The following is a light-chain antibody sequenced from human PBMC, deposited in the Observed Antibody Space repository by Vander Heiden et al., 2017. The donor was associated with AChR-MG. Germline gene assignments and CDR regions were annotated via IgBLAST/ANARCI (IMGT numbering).Light chain of an antibody. CDR3: QSWGTGTV. J-gene: IGLJ2*01. CDR1: RGFETYG. CDR2: MNTDGGH. V-gene: IGLV4-69*01. Sequence: QLVLTQPPFASASLGPSTRLTCTLKRGFETYGVAWYQQQPGKSPRFLMKMNTDGGHNKADGIPDRFSVSSSGAQRLLTISRLQSEDEAYYYCQSWGTGTVFGGGTKLTVL.